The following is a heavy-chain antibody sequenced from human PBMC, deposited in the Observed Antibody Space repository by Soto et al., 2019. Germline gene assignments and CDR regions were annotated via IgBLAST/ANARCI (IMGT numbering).Heavy chain of an antibody. CDR1: GGTFSGYA. V-gene: IGHV1-69*13. CDR2: IIPIFGTA. Sequence: ASVKVSCKASGGTFSGYAISWVRQAPGQGLEWMGGIIPIFGTANYAQKFQGRVTITADESTSTAYMELSSLRSEDTAVYYCARRGRGIVVVPAAIRGNYYYYGMDVWGQGTTVTVSS. J-gene: IGHJ6*02. CDR3: ARRGRGIVVVPAAIRGNYYYYGMDV. D-gene: IGHD2-2*01.